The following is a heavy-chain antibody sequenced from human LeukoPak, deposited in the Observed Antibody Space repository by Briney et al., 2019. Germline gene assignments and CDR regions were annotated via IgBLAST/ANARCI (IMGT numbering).Heavy chain of an antibody. D-gene: IGHD5-18*01. CDR3: ARFVDTAMVTGFDY. J-gene: IGHJ4*02. CDR1: GGSFSGYY. V-gene: IGHV4-34*01. Sequence: SETLSLTCAVYGGSFSGYYWSWIRQPPGKGLELNGEINHSGSTNYNPSLKSRVTISVDTSKNQFSLKLSSVTAADTAVYYCARFVDTAMVTGFDYWGQGTLVTVSS. CDR2: INHSGST.